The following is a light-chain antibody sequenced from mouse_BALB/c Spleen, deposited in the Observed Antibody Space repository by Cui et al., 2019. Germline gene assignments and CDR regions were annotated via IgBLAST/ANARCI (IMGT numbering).Light chain of an antibody. CDR3: QQWSSYPRT. CDR2: DTS. Sequence: HIVPTQSPAIMSASPGEKVTMTCSASSSVSYMYWYQQKPWSSPRLLIYDTSILASGVPVRFSGSGSGTSYSLTISRMEAEDAATYYCQQWSSYPRTFGGGTKLEIK. J-gene: IGKJ1*01. CDR1: SSVSY. V-gene: IGKV4-55*01.